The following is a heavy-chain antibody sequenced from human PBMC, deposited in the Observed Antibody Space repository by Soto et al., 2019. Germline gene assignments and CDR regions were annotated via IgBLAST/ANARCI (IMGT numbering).Heavy chain of an antibody. CDR2: ISAYNGNT. CDR1: GYTLTSYG. D-gene: IGHD3-10*01. Sequence: GASVTVSCKASGYTLTSYGISWVRQAPGQGLEWMGWISAYNGNTNYAQKLQGRVTMTTDTSTSTAYMELRSLRSDDTAVYYCARAWAGSGSYSYYYYYMDVWGKGTTVTVSS. J-gene: IGHJ6*03. V-gene: IGHV1-18*01. CDR3: ARAWAGSGSYSYYYYYMDV.